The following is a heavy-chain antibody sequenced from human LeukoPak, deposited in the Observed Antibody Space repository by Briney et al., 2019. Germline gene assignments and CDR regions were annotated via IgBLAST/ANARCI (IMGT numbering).Heavy chain of an antibody. CDR1: GGSLSGYY. V-gene: IGHV4-34*01. J-gene: IGHJ4*02. CDR2: INHSGST. CDR3: ARGQVAAPPY. Sequence: SETLSLTCAVYGGSLSGYYWSWIRQPPGKGLEWIGEINHSGSTNYNPSLKSRVTISVDTSKNQFSLKLSSVTAADTAVYYCARGQVAAPPYWGQGTLVTVSS. D-gene: IGHD6-19*01.